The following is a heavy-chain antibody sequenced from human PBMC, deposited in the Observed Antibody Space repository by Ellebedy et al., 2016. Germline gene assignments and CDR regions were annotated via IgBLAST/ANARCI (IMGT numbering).Heavy chain of an antibody. D-gene: IGHD5-24*01. CDR1: GFTFSTYS. V-gene: IGHV3-23*01. CDR2: ISGSGGTT. J-gene: IGHJ4*02. CDR3: AKANKGYNYNYFDY. Sequence: GESLKISXAASGFTFSTYSMSWVRQAPGKGLEWVSAISGSGGTTFYADSVKGRFTISRDNSMNTQYLQMSNLRAEDTAVYYCAKANKGYNYNYFDYWGQGTLVTVSS.